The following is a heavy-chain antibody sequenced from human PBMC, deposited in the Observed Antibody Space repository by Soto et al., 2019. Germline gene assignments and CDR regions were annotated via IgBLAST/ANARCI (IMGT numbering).Heavy chain of an antibody. CDR2: TYYRSKWYN. CDR3: ARAPFTLEPEPFDY. D-gene: IGHD1-1*01. CDR1: GDSVSSNSAA. Sequence: SQTLSLTCAISGDSVSSNSAAWNWISQSPSRGLEWLGRTYYRSKWYNDYAVSVKSRITINPDTSKNQFSLQLNSVTPEDTAVYYCARAPFTLEPEPFDYWGQGTLVTVSS. V-gene: IGHV6-1*01. J-gene: IGHJ4*02.